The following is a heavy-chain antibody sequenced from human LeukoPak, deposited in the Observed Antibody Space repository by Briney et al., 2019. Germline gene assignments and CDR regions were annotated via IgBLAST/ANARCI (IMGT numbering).Heavy chain of an antibody. D-gene: IGHD1-26*01. Sequence: ASVRVSCKASGYTFADYYMHWVRQAPGQGLEWMGIINPSGGSTSYAQKFQGRVTMTRDTSTSTVYMELSSLRSEDTAVYYCARLVGATRDWFDPWGQGTLVTVSS. CDR1: GYTFADYY. CDR3: ARLVGATRDWFDP. J-gene: IGHJ5*02. V-gene: IGHV1-46*01. CDR2: INPSGGST.